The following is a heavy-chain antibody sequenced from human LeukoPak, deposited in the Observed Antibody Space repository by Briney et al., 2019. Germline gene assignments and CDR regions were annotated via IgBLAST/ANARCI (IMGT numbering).Heavy chain of an antibody. V-gene: IGHV3-30*04. D-gene: IGHD1-26*01. CDR1: GFTFSSYA. Sequence: GRSLRLSCAASGFTFSSYAMHWVRQAPGKGLEWVAVISYDGSNKYYADSVKGRFTISRDNSKNTLYLQMNSLRAEDTAVYYCARGSHSGSYSGHMDYWGQGTLVTVSS. CDR3: ARGSHSGSYSGHMDY. CDR2: ISYDGSNK. J-gene: IGHJ4*02.